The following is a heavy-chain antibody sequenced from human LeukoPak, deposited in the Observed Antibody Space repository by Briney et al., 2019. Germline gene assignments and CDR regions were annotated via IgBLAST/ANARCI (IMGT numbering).Heavy chain of an antibody. CDR3: AKDADHFWSGRRFDAFDI. CDR2: ISGTGTSI. Sequence: GGSLRLSCAASGLSFSDFYMTWIRQAPGKGLEWVSYISGTGTSIYYADSVRGRFTMSRDNAKNSLYLQMNSLRAEDTALYYCAKDADHFWSGRRFDAFDIWGQGTMVTVSS. D-gene: IGHD3-3*02. V-gene: IGHV3-11*01. J-gene: IGHJ3*02. CDR1: GLSFSDFY.